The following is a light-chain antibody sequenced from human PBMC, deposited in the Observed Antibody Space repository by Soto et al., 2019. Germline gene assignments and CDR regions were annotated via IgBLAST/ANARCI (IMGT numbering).Light chain of an antibody. CDR3: QHYSDSAWT. CDR2: GAS. CDR1: QAIRSTS. J-gene: IGKJ1*01. Sequence: EIVLTQSPGTLSLSPGEGATLSCRASQAIRSTSLVWYQKKPGQAPRLLMYGASTRASGFPDRFSGRGVETAFTLTISEVGPEDFAVYYGQHYSDSAWTFGQGTRVEI. V-gene: IGKV3-20*01.